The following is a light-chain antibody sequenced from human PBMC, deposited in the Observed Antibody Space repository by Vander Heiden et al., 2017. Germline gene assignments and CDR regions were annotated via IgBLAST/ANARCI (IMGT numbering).Light chain of an antibody. Sequence: QSALTQPASVSGSHGQSSAISCTGTSSALGGYNYVPWYTQHPRKAPKLMIYEFTNRPSGVSNRFSGSKSGNTASLTISGLQAEDEADYYCSSYTRRSTGVFGTGTKVTVL. CDR1: SSALGGYNY. V-gene: IGLV2-14*01. J-gene: IGLJ1*01. CDR2: EFT. CDR3: SSYTRRSTGV.